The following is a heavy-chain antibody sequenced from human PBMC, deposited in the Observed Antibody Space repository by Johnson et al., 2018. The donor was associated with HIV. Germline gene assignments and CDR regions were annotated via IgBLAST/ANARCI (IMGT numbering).Heavy chain of an antibody. Sequence: VQLVESGGGLVQPGGSLRLSCAASGFTVSSNYMSWVRQAPGKGLEWVSGISWNSGSIGYADSVKGRFTIYRDNAKKSQYLQRNSLRAEDTALYYCARGGGCGGDCYSGYDAFDIWGQGTMVTV. D-gene: IGHD2-21*01. J-gene: IGHJ3*02. V-gene: IGHV3-9*01. CDR1: GFTVSSNY. CDR2: ISWNSGSI. CDR3: ARGGGCGGDCYSGYDAFDI.